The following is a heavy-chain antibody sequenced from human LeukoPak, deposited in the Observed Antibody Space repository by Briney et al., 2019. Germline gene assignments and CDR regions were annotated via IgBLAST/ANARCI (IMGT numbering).Heavy chain of an antibody. Sequence: KTSQTLSLTCTVSGGSISSGSYYWSWIRQPAGKGLEWIGRIYTSGSTNYNPSLKSRVTMSVDTSKNQISLKLSSVTAADTAVYYCAGLGGYCTNSVCYSTFDIWGQGTMVTVSS. J-gene: IGHJ3*02. CDR2: IYTSGST. CDR3: AGLGGYCTNSVCYSTFDI. D-gene: IGHD2-8*01. V-gene: IGHV4-61*02. CDR1: GGSISSGSYY.